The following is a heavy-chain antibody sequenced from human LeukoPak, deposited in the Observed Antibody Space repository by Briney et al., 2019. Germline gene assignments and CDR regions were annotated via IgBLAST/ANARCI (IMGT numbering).Heavy chain of an antibody. Sequence: GGSLRLSCAASGFTFGGYGMHWVRQAPGKGLEWVAFIRYDGANKFYGDSVRGRFTVSRDNPKNTLYLQMNSLRAEDTAVYYCARDNGYDFYYYGMDVWGQGTTVTVSS. CDR1: GFTFGGYG. CDR3: ARDNGYDFYYYGMDV. J-gene: IGHJ6*02. V-gene: IGHV3-30*02. CDR2: IRYDGANK. D-gene: IGHD5-12*01.